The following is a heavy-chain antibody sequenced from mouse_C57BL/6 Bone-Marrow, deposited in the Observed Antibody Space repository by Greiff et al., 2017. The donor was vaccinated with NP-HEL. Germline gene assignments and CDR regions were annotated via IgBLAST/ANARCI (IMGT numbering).Heavy chain of an antibody. V-gene: IGHV1-62-2*01. D-gene: IGHD1-1*01. CDR2: FYPGSGSI. CDR1: AYTFPVDT. CDR3: ARHEEVDTTVKFDY. J-gene: IGHJ2*01. Sequence: VNLMDSGAELGKLRASVKLSCKASAYTFPVDTLHCVKPRSGQGLGCFWWFYPGSGSITSNEKFKDKATLTADKSSSTVYMELSRLTSEDSAVYFCARHEEVDTTVKFDYWGQGTTLTVSS.